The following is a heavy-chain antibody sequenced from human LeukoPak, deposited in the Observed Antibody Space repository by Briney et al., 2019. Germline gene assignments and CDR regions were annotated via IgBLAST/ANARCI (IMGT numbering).Heavy chain of an antibody. Sequence: ASVKVSCKVSGYTLTELSMHWVRQAPGKGLEWMGGFDPEDGETIYAQKFQGTVTMTEDTSTDTAYMELSSLRSEDTAVYYCATDMSIAVAGRFDYWGQGTLVTVSS. CDR1: GYTLTELS. D-gene: IGHD6-19*01. J-gene: IGHJ4*02. CDR3: ATDMSIAVAGRFDY. CDR2: FDPEDGET. V-gene: IGHV1-24*01.